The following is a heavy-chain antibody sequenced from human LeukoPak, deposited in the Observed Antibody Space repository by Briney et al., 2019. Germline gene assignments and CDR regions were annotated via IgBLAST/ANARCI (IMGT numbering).Heavy chain of an antibody. CDR1: VGTFTSYA. J-gene: IGHJ6*02. D-gene: IGHD4-23*01. CDR2: IIPIFGTA. V-gene: IGHV1-69*13. CDR3: ARDGYGGNSEGSYYYGMDV. Sequence: SVNLSCKASVGTFTSYAISWVRQAPGQGLEWMGGIIPIFGTAKYAQKCQGRVKITADESTSQAYMELSSLRSEDTAVYYCARDGYGGNSEGSYYYGMDVWGQGTTVTVPS.